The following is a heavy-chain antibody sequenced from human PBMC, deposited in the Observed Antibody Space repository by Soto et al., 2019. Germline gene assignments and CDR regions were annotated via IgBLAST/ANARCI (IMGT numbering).Heavy chain of an antibody. V-gene: IGHV3-21*01. Sequence: GGSLRLSCAASGFTVSSYAMSWARQAPGKGLEWVSSIIISSSYIYYADSVKGRFTISRDNAKNSLYLQMNSLRAEDTAVYYCARDPRITPHGTDWFDPWGQGTLVTVSS. D-gene: IGHD6-6*01. CDR3: ARDPRITPHGTDWFDP. J-gene: IGHJ5*02. CDR1: GFTVSSYA. CDR2: IIISSSYI.